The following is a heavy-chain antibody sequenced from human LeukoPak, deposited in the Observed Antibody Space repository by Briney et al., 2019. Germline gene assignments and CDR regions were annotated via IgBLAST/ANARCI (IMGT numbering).Heavy chain of an antibody. D-gene: IGHD6-13*01. J-gene: IGHJ4*02. CDR2: INPNSGGT. Sequence: ASVKVSCKASGYTFTSYGISWVRQAPGQGLEWMGWINPNSGGTNYAQKFQGRVTMTRDTSISTAYMELSRLRSDDTAVYYCARVSSSSWYVGRFDYWGQGTLVTVSS. CDR3: ARVSSSSWYVGRFDY. CDR1: GYTFTSYG. V-gene: IGHV1-2*02.